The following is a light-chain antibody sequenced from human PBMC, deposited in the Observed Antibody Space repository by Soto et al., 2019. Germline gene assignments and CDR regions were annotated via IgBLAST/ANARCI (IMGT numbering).Light chain of an antibody. CDR2: GTS. V-gene: IGKV1-39*01. J-gene: IGKJ3*01. CDR3: QQSFTKPYT. CDR1: QSIRIA. Sequence: DIQMTQSPPSLSASVGDTVTITCRASQSIRIALNWYQQKPGKAPNLLIYGTSYLRSGVPSRFSGSASGTDFTLTIGGLQPEDFATYYCQQSFTKPYTFGPGTRVDF.